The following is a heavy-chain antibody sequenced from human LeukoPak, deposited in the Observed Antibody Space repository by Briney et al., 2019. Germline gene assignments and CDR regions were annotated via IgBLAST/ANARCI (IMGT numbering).Heavy chain of an antibody. CDR3: ARGVNGDSRFDP. CDR2: INADGSST. V-gene: IGHV3-74*01. J-gene: IGHJ5*02. D-gene: IGHD4-17*01. Sequence: GGSLRLSCAACGFTFNTYWMHWVRQDPGKGLVWVSRINADGSSTRYADSVKGRFTISRDNAKNTLYLQMNSLRAEDTAVYYCARGVNGDSRFDPWGQGTLVTVSS. CDR1: GFTFNTYW.